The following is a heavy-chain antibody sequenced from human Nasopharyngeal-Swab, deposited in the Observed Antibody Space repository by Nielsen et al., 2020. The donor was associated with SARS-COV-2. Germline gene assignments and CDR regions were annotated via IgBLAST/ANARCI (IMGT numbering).Heavy chain of an antibody. Sequence: WVRQAPGQGLEWMGIINPSGGSTSYAQKLQGRVTMTRDTSTSTVYMELSSLRPEDTAVYYCARDKSMIVVVITTHPYGMDVWGQGTTVTVSS. V-gene: IGHV1-46*01. J-gene: IGHJ6*02. D-gene: IGHD3-22*01. CDR3: ARDKSMIVVVITTHPYGMDV. CDR2: INPSGGST.